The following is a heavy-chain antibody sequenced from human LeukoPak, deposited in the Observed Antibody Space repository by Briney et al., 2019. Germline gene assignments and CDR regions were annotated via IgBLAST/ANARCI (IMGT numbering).Heavy chain of an antibody. CDR3: ARGLNYYGSGSYPVFFDY. J-gene: IGHJ4*02. CDR1: GYTFTSYD. Sequence: GASVKISCKTSGYTFTSYDIKWVRQAPGRGLEWMGCINPNSGNTGYAQKFQGRVTITRNTSISTAYMELSSLRSEDTAVYYCARGLNYYGSGSYPVFFDYWGQGTLVTVSS. CDR2: INPNSGNT. V-gene: IGHV1-8*03. D-gene: IGHD3-10*01.